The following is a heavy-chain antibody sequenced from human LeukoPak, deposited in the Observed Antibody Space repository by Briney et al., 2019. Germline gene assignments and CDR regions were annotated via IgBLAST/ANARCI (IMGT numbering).Heavy chain of an antibody. CDR1: GYTFTGYS. Sequence: ASVKVSCKTSGYTFTGYSIHWVRQAPGHGLEWMGWINPIGGGTIYAQRFQGRVTMTRDTSISTAYMEVNRLRSDDTAVYYCARERGYCVSSSCYTSDAFDIWGQGQWSPSLQ. D-gene: IGHD2-2*02. V-gene: IGHV1-2*02. CDR3: ARERGYCVSSSCYTSDAFDI. J-gene: IGHJ3*02. CDR2: INPIGGGT.